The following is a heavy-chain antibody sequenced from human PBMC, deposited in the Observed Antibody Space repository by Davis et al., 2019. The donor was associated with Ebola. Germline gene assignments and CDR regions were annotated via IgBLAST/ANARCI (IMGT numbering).Heavy chain of an antibody. J-gene: IGHJ4*02. CDR1: GGSISSSSYY. CDR2: IYYSGST. CDR3: ARGRYSYGYFDY. D-gene: IGHD5-18*01. Sequence: MPSETLSLTCTVSGGSISSSSYYWGWIRQPPGKGLEWIGSIYYSGSTYYNPSLKSRVTISLDTSKNQFSLKLSSVTAADTAVYYCARGRYSYGYFDYWGQGTLVTVSP. V-gene: IGHV4-39*07.